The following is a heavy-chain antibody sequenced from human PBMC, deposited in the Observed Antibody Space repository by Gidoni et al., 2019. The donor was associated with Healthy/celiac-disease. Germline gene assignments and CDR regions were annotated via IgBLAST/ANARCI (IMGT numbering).Heavy chain of an antibody. CDR2: IRGSGGST. Sequence: EVQLLESGGGLVQPGGSLRLSCAASGFTFSSDAMSWVRQAPGKGLEWVSAIRGSGGSTYYADSVKGRFTISRDNSKNTLYLQMNSLRAEDTAVYYCAKSPPRYGSGSYWGQGTTVTVSS. J-gene: IGHJ6*02. CDR3: AKSPPRYGSGSY. CDR1: GFTFSSDA. V-gene: IGHV3-23*01. D-gene: IGHD3-10*01.